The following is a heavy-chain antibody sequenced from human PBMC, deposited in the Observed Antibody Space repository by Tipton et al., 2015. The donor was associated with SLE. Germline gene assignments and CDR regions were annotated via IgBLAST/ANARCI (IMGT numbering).Heavy chain of an antibody. Sequence: TLSLTCTVSGDSIINHYWTWIRQPPGKGLEWIGYIHYSGTTNYNPSLKSRVTISMVTSKSQFSLKLNSVTAADTAVYYCARDWRDSGWYGGFDSWAQGTLVTVSS. CDR3: ARDWRDSGWYGGFDS. V-gene: IGHV4-59*11. J-gene: IGHJ4*02. CDR1: GDSIINHY. D-gene: IGHD6-19*01. CDR2: IHYSGTT.